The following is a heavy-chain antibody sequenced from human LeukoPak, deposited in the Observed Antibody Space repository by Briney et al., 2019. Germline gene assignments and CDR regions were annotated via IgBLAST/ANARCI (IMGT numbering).Heavy chain of an antibody. CDR2: ISGGGGNT. V-gene: IGHV3-23*01. J-gene: IGHJ3*02. CDR1: GFTFSTYT. Sequence: GGSLRLSCAASGFTFSTYTMSWVRQAPGKGLEWVSAISGGGGNTYYADSVKGRFTISRDNSKNTLYLQMNSLRAEDTAVYYCGKNRYSGSLSPFDIWGQGTMVTVSS. D-gene: IGHD1-26*01. CDR3: GKNRYSGSLSPFDI.